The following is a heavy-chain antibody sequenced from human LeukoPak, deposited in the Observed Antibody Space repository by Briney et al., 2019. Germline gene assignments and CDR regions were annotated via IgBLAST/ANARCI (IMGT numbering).Heavy chain of an antibody. CDR1: GSIVSSNH. CDR3: ARVVGGSSRSFDY. Sequence: GGALRLSCAASGSIVSSNHMSWVRQAPGKGLEWVSVIYSGGDTYYADSVKGRFTISRDNSKNTLYLHMNSLRAEDTAVYYCARVVGGSSRSFDYWGQGTLVTVSS. D-gene: IGHD1-26*01. J-gene: IGHJ4*02. V-gene: IGHV3-53*01. CDR2: IYSGGDT.